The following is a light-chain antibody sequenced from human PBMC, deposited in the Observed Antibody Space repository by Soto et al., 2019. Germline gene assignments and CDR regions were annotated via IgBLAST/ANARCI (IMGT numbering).Light chain of an antibody. V-gene: IGLV2-11*01. CDR1: ISDVGSYNL. Sequence: QSVLTQPASVSGSPGQSITISCTGTISDVGSYNLVSWYQQYPGKAPKLMIYDVSKRPSRVPDRFSGSKSGNTASLTISGLQAEDEADYYCCSYAGSYTYVFGTGTKLTVL. J-gene: IGLJ1*01. CDR3: CSYAGSYTYV. CDR2: DVS.